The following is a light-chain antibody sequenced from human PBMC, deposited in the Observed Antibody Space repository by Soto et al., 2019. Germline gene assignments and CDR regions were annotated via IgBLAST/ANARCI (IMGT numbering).Light chain of an antibody. CDR2: DAS. CDR1: QSISSW. J-gene: IGKJ1*01. CDR3: QQYNSYST. V-gene: IGKV1-5*01. Sequence: DIQMTQSPSTLSASVGDRVTITCRASQSISSWLAWYQQKPGKAPKLLIYDASSLESGVPSRFSGSGSGTEFPLTISSLQPDDFATYYCQQYNSYSTFGQGTKVDIK.